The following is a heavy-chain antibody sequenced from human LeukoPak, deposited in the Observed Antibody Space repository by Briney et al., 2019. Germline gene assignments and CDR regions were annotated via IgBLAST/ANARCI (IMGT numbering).Heavy chain of an antibody. V-gene: IGHV1-2*02. CDR2: INPNSGGT. Sequence: ASVKVSCKASGYTFTDYYMHWVRQAPGQGLEWMGWINPNSGGTNYAQKFQGRVTMTRDTSISTAYMELSRPRSDDTAVYYCARDHNYYGSGSYYNVDYWGQGTLVTVSS. CDR3: ARDHNYYGSGSYYNVDY. J-gene: IGHJ4*02. D-gene: IGHD3-10*01. CDR1: GYTFTDYY.